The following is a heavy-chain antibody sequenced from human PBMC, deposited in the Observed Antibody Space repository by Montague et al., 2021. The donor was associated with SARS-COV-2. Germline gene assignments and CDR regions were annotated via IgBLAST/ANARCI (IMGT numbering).Heavy chain of an antibody. V-gene: IGHV4-34*01. CDR1: GGSFSGYY. CDR3: ARGKKWVFRYDYDSRGYPSDY. Sequence: TLSLTCAVYGGSFSGYYWSWIRQPPGKGREWSGELNHRGSTKYNPSLKSRVTISVYTSKNHYSLKLSSLTAADKAVYYCARGKKWVFRYDYDSRGYPSDYWGQGTLVTVSS. D-gene: IGHD3-22*01. J-gene: IGHJ4*02. CDR2: LNHRGST.